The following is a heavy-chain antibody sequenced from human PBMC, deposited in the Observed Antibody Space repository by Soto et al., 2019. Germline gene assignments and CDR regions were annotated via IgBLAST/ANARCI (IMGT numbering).Heavy chain of an antibody. CDR3: ARDKVAARLSTFDY. CDR2: INPNSGGT. J-gene: IGHJ4*02. D-gene: IGHD6-6*01. V-gene: IGHV1-2*02. CDR1: GYTFTGYY. Sequence: ASVKVSCKASGYTFTGYYMHWVRQAPGQGPEWMGWINPNSGGTNYAQKFQGRVTITADESTSTAYMELSSLRSEDTAVYYCARDKVAARLSTFDYWGQGTLVTVSS.